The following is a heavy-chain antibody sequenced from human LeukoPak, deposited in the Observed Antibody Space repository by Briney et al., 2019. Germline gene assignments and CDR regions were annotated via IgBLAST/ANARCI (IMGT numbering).Heavy chain of an antibody. V-gene: IGHV4-59*01. CDR3: ARVRPDYDILTGFGMDV. CDR2: IYYSGST. J-gene: IGHJ6*02. D-gene: IGHD3-9*01. CDR1: GGSISTYY. Sequence: SETVSLTCTVSGGSISTYYWSWTRQPPGKGLEWIGYIYYSGSTNYSPSLKSRVIMSVDTSKNQFSLTLRSVTAADTAVYYCARVRPDYDILTGFGMDVWGQATADAASS.